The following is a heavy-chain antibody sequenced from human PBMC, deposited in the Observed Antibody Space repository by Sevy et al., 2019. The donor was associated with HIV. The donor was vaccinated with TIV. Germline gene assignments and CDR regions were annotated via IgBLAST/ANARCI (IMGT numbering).Heavy chain of an antibody. D-gene: IGHD3-3*01. CDR1: GSTFSSYG. J-gene: IGHJ6*02. CDR3: AKIGDFWSGYYLGGNNYYYYYGMDV. CDR2: ISYDGSNK. V-gene: IGHV3-30*18. Sequence: GGSLRLSCAASGSTFSSYGMHWVRQAPGKGLEWVAVISYDGSNKYYADSVKGRFTISRDNSKNTLYLQMNSLRAEDTAVYYCAKIGDFWSGYYLGGNNYYYYYGMDVWGQGTTVTVSS.